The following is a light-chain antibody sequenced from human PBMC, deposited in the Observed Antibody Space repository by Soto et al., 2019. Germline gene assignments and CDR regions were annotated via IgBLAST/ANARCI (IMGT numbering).Light chain of an antibody. V-gene: IGLV1-44*01. J-gene: IGLJ1*01. Sequence: QSVLTQPPSVSGTPGQRVTISSSGSSSNVAINPVNWYQHLPGAAPRLLIYETDRRSSGVPDRFSASKSGTSASLAISGLTSEDEADYYCEAWDETLDGLYVFGTGTQLTVL. CDR1: SSNVAINP. CDR2: ETD. CDR3: EAWDETLDGLYV.